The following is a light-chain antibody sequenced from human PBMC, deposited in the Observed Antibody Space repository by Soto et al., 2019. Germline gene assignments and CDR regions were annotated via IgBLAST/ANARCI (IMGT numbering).Light chain of an antibody. CDR3: QHYGSWYS. CDR2: GVS. Sequence: VLTQSPDIVSMSRGERATISCRASQPIGGDYLAWYQQRPGQAPRLLMFGVSTRAAAISDRFSGAGYGTDFNLTINSLETEDVAVYYCQHYGSWYSFGQGTHVEI. J-gene: IGKJ2*01. CDR1: QPIGGDY. V-gene: IGKV3-20*01.